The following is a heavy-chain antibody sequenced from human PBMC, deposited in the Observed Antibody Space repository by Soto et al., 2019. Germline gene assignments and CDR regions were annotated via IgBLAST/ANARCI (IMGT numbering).Heavy chain of an antibody. Sequence: QVQLQGSGPGLVKPSETLSLTCTVSGGSISSYYWSWIRQPPGKGLEWIGYIYYSGSTNYNPSLKSRVTISVDTSKNQFSLKLSSVTAADTAVYYCAGGGRWLQLPWYFDLWGRGTLVTVSS. CDR2: IYYSGST. CDR3: AGGGRWLQLPWYFDL. D-gene: IGHD5-12*01. V-gene: IGHV4-59*01. J-gene: IGHJ2*01. CDR1: GGSISSYY.